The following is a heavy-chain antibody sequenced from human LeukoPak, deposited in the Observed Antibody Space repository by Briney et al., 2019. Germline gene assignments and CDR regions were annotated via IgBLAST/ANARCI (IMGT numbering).Heavy chain of an antibody. J-gene: IGHJ4*02. CDR3: ARGRAQSEDQWLLQGY. CDR1: GYTFTAYY. CDR2: ISPNSGGT. Sequence: ASVKVSCKASGYTFTAYYIHWVRQAPGQGLEWMGWISPNSGGTNYAQKFQGRVTVARDTSISTAYMELSGLISDDTAVYYCARGRAQSEDQWLLQGYWGQGTLVTISS. V-gene: IGHV1-2*02. D-gene: IGHD5-12*01.